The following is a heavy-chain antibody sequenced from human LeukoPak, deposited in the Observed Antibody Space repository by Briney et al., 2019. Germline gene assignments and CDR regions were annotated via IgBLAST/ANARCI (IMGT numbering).Heavy chain of an antibody. CDR3: VRVERPYYFDY. Sequence: ESGGGVVQPGRSLRLSCAASGFTFSSYSMNWVRQAPGKGLEWVSSISSSSSYIYYADSVKGRFTISRDNAKNSLYLQMNSLRVEDTAVYHCVRVERPYYFDYWGQGTPVTVSS. J-gene: IGHJ4*02. D-gene: IGHD1-1*01. V-gene: IGHV3-21*01. CDR1: GFTFSSYS. CDR2: ISSSSSYI.